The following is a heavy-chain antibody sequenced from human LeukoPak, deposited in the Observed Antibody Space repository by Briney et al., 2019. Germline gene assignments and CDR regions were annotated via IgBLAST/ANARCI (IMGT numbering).Heavy chain of an antibody. Sequence: GASVKVSCKASVGTFISYAISWGRQAPGQGLEWMGGIIPIFGTANYAQKFQGRVTITADESTSTAYMELSSLRSEDTAVYYCARGDSSGWYDYWGQGTLVTVSS. CDR3: ARGDSSGWYDY. CDR2: IIPIFGTA. J-gene: IGHJ4*02. D-gene: IGHD6-19*01. V-gene: IGHV1-69*13. CDR1: VGTFISYA.